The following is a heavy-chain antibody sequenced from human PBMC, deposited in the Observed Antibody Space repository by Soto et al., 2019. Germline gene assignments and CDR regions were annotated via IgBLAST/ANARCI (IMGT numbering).Heavy chain of an antibody. D-gene: IGHD2-21*01. CDR2: MNPNSGNT. V-gene: IGHV1-8*01. CDR1: GYTFTSYD. Sequence: ASVKVSCKASGYTFTSYDINWVRQATGQGLEWMGWMNPNSGNTGYAQKFQGRVTMTGNTSISTAYMELSSLRSEDTAVYYCARGEVLSGDPLYYYYYIDVWGKGTTVTVSS. CDR3: ARGEVLSGDPLYYYYYIDV. J-gene: IGHJ6*03.